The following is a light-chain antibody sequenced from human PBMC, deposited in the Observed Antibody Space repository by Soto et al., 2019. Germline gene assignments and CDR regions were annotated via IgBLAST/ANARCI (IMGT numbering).Light chain of an antibody. Sequence: IVLTQSPGTLSLSPGERATLSCRASQSVSSSYLAWYQQKPGQAPRLLIYGASSRATRIPDRFSGSGSGTDFTLTISRLEPEDFAVYYCQQYNNWPLWTFGQGTKVDIK. CDR2: GAS. CDR1: QSVSSSY. V-gene: IGKV3-20*01. J-gene: IGKJ1*01. CDR3: QQYNNWPLWT.